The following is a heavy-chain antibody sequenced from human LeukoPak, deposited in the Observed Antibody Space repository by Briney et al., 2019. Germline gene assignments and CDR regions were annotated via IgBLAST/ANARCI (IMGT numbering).Heavy chain of an antibody. V-gene: IGHV3-21*01. J-gene: IGHJ4*02. CDR3: ARAAVTTVDY. D-gene: IGHD4-17*01. CDR2: ISSSSSYI. CDR1: GFTLSSYS. Sequence: PGGSLRLSCAASGFTLSSYSMNWVRQAPGKGLEWVSSISSSSSYIYYADSVKGRFTISRDNAKNSLYLQMNSLRAEDTAVYYCARAAVTTVDYWGQGTLVTVSS.